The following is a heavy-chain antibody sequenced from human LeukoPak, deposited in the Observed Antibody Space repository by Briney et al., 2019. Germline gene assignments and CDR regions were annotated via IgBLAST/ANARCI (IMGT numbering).Heavy chain of an antibody. D-gene: IGHD2-2*01. V-gene: IGHV3-30*04. CDR2: ISYDGSNK. CDR1: GFTFSSYA. CDR3: ARGRAEEYCSSTSCQRAYYFDY. Sequence: PGRSLRLSCAASGFTFSSYAMHWVRQAPGKGLEWVAVISYDGSNKYYADSVKGRFTISRDNSKNTLYLQMNSLRAEDTAVYYCARGRAEEYCSSTSCQRAYYFDYWGQGTLVTVSS. J-gene: IGHJ4*02.